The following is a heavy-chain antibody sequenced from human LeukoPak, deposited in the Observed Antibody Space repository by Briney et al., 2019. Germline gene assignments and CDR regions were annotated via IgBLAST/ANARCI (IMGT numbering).Heavy chain of an antibody. J-gene: IGHJ6*02. CDR2: ISYDGSNK. D-gene: IGHD2-2*01. CDR3: AKGVNQPYYYYYGMDV. V-gene: IGHV3-30-3*01. CDR1: GFTFSSYA. Sequence: GGSLRLSCAASGFTFSSYAMHWVRQAPGKGLEWVAVISYDGSNKYYADSVKGRFTISRDNSKNTRYLQMSSLRAEDTAVYYCAKGVNQPYYYYYGMDVWGQGTTVTVSS.